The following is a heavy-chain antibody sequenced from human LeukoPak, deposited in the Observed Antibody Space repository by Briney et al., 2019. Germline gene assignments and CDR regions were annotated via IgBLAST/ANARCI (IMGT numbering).Heavy chain of an antibody. CDR1: GFPFSSYW. J-gene: IGHJ6*03. Sequence: PGGSLRLSCAASGFPFSSYWMSWVRQAPGKGLEWVANIKQDGSEKYYVDSVKGRFTISRDNAKNSLYLQMNSLRAEDTAVYYCARGSRGIVATRQKTVYYYYYMDVWGKGTTVTVSS. V-gene: IGHV3-7*01. D-gene: IGHD5-12*01. CDR2: IKQDGSEK. CDR3: ARGSRGIVATRQKTVYYYYYMDV.